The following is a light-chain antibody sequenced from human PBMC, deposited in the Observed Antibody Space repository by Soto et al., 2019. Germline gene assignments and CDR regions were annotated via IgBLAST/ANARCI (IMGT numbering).Light chain of an antibody. CDR1: SGHSTYI. J-gene: IGLJ3*02. CDR3: ETWDSNTRV. CDR2: LEGSGSY. Sequence: QLVLTQSSSASASLGSSVRLTCTLSSGHSTYIIAWHQQQPGKAPRFLMNLEGSGSYNKESGVPDRFSGSSSGADRYLTIPNLQFEDEADYYCETWDSNTRVFGGGTKLTVL. V-gene: IGLV4-60*02.